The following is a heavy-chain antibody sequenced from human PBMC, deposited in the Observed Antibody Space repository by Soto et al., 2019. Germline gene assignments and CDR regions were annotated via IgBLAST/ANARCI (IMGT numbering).Heavy chain of an antibody. Sequence: PTLVNPTQTLTLTCTFSGSSLSTSGVGVGWIRQPPGKALEWLALIYWDDDKRYSPSLKSRLTITKDTSKNQVVLTMTNMDPVDTATYYCAHRRHSSIAALNAFDIWGQGTMVTVSS. D-gene: IGHD6-6*01. CDR3: AHRRHSSIAALNAFDI. V-gene: IGHV2-5*02. CDR2: IYWDDDK. J-gene: IGHJ3*02. CDR1: GSSLSTSGVG.